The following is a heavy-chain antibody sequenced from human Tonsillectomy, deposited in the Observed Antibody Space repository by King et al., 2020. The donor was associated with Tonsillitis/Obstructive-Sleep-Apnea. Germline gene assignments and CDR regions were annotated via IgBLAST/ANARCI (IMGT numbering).Heavy chain of an antibody. CDR3: ATLVVVVAATPPYYCDY. J-gene: IGHJ4*02. V-gene: IGHV1-24*01. CDR1: GYTLTELS. Sequence: QLVQSGAEVKKPGASVKVSCKVSGYTLTELSMHWVRQVPGKGLEWMGGFDPEDGETIYAQKLQGRVTMTEDTSTDTADMEVSSLRSEDTAVYSCATLVVVVAATPPYYCDYWGQGTLVTVSS. CDR2: FDPEDGET. D-gene: IGHD2-15*01.